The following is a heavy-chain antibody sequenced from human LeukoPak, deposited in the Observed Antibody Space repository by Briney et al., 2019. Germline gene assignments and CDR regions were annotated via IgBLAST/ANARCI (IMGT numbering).Heavy chain of an antibody. D-gene: IGHD3-3*01. CDR2: INHSGST. Sequence: PSETLSLTCAVYGGSFSGYYWSWIRQPPGKGLEWIGEINHSGSTNYIPSLKSRVTISVDTSKNQFSLKLSSVTAADTAVYYWARASPIFGVVLDWFDPWGQGTLVTVSS. CDR1: GGSFSGYY. CDR3: ARASPIFGVVLDWFDP. J-gene: IGHJ5*02. V-gene: IGHV4-34*01.